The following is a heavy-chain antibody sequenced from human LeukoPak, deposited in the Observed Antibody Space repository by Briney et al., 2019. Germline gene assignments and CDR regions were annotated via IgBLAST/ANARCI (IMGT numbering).Heavy chain of an antibody. D-gene: IGHD4-23*01. Sequence: ASVKVSCKASGGTFSSYAISWVRQAPGQGLEWMGGIIPIFGTANYAQKFQGRVTITTDESTSTAYMELSSLRSEDTAVYYCALSGNSDISFFDYWGQGTLVTVSS. CDR2: IIPIFGTA. J-gene: IGHJ4*02. CDR3: ALSGNSDISFFDY. CDR1: GGTFSSYA. V-gene: IGHV1-69*05.